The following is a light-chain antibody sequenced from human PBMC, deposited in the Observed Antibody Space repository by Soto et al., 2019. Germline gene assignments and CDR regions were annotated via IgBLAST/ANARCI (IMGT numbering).Light chain of an antibody. CDR3: QQYNDYSRT. Sequence: IQMTQSPSTLSASVGDRVTITGRAIQSVSSWLAWYQQKPGRAPKLVIYNVSTLESGVPSRFSGTGSGTEFTLTISSLQPDDFATYYCQQYNDYSRTFGQGTKVEIK. CDR2: NVS. V-gene: IGKV1-5*01. CDR1: QSVSSW. J-gene: IGKJ1*01.